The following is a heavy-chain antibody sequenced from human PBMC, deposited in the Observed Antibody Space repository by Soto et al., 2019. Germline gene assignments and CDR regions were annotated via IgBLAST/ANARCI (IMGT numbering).Heavy chain of an antibody. J-gene: IGHJ4*02. CDR1: GCTFVDYW. CDR2: INEGGAIT. V-gene: IGHV3-74*03. CDR3: ARDLTMLGTPGDDFDY. D-gene: IGHD3-10*02. Sequence: PLRLSCAPSGCTFVDYWMHRILQVTGRGLVWVSRINEGGAITTYADSVKGRFTIARDNAKNTVYLQMNSLRAEDTAVYYCARDLTMLGTPGDDFDYWGQGTLVTVS.